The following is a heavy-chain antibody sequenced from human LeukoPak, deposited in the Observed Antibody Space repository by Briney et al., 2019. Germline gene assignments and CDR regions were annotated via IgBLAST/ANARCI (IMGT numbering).Heavy chain of an antibody. CDR3: ARDRAGYFYAMDV. CDR1: GFTFGDYA. Sequence: GRSLRLSCAASGFTFGDYAMHWVRQAPGKGLEWVSGINWKSNNIGYADSVKGRFTISRDNAKNSLYLQMNSLRTEDTALYYCARDRAGYFYAMDVWGQGTSVTVFS. CDR2: INWKSNNI. D-gene: IGHD6-13*01. V-gene: IGHV3-9*01. J-gene: IGHJ6*02.